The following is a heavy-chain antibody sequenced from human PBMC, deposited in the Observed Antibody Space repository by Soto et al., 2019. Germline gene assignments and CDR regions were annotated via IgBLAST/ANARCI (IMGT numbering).Heavy chain of an antibody. CDR1: GGSFSGYY. Sequence: SETLSLTCAVYGGSFSGYYWSWIRQPPGKGLEWIGEINHSGSTNYNPSLKSRVTISVDTSKNQFSLKLSSVTAADTAVYYCARGLRIRGYCSSTSCYFFWFDPWGQGTLVTVSS. CDR2: INHSGST. V-gene: IGHV4-34*01. D-gene: IGHD2-2*01. J-gene: IGHJ5*02. CDR3: ARGLRIRGYCSSTSCYFFWFDP.